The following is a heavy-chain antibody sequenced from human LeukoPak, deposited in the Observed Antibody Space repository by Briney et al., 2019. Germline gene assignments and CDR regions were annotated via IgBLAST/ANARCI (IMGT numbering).Heavy chain of an antibody. Sequence: ASVKVSCKASGYTFTSYAMNWVRQAPGQGLEGMGWINTNTGNPTYAQGFTGRFVFSLDTSVSTAYLQISSLKAEDTAVYYCASLRGSHYYDSSGYYERDYWGQGTLVTVSS. J-gene: IGHJ4*02. V-gene: IGHV7-4-1*02. CDR3: ASLRGSHYYDSSGYYERDY. D-gene: IGHD3-22*01. CDR2: INTNTGNP. CDR1: GYTFTSYA.